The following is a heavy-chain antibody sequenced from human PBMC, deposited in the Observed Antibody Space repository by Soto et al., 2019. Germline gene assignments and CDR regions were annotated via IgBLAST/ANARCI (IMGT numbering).Heavy chain of an antibody. Sequence: QEQLVQSGAEVKKPGASVTVSCKASGYAFTDYFIDWVRQAPGKGLEWMGRVNPSDGTASHSQIFQDRVTMTRDTSTSTVYMELSSLKSDDTAVYFCPRGGFRGTYDYWGQGTLVTVSS. CDR3: PRGGFRGTYDY. CDR1: GYAFTDYF. J-gene: IGHJ4*02. CDR2: VNPSDGTA. D-gene: IGHD1-26*01. V-gene: IGHV1-46*01.